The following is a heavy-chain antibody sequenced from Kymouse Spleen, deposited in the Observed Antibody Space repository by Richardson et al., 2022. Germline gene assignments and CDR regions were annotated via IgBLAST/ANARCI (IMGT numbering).Heavy chain of an antibody. Sequence: QVQLQQWGAGLLKPSETLSLTCAVYGGSFSGYYWSWIRQPPGKGLEWIGEINHSGSTNYNPSLKSRVTISVDTSKNQFSLKLSSVTAADTAVYYCARGERYSGSYYFDYWGQGTLVTVSS. V-gene: IGHV4-34*01. CDR1: GGSFSGYY. D-gene: IGHD1-26*01. CDR2: INHSGST. CDR3: ARGERYSGSYYFDY. J-gene: IGHJ4*02.